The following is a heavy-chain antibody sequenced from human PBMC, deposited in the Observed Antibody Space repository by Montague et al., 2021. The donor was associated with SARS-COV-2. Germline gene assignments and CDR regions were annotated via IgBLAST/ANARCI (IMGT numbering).Heavy chain of an antibody. D-gene: IGHD6-19*01. Sequence: SLRLSCAASGFTFNNYAMHWVRQAPGKGLEWVAIITQDGSNKYYADSVKGRFAISRDNSKNTVYLQMNSLRAEDTAVYYCVRASLIKTSIAVAGTTVYWGQGTLVTISS. CDR3: VRASLIKTSIAVAGTTVY. J-gene: IGHJ4*02. CDR2: ITQDGSNK. V-gene: IGHV3-30*09. CDR1: GFTFNNYA.